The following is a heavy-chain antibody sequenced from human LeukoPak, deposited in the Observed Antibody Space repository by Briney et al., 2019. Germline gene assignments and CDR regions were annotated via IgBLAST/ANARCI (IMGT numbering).Heavy chain of an antibody. V-gene: IGHV2-5*02. CDR3: AHRRGYSYGYYFDY. J-gene: IGHJ4*02. D-gene: IGHD5-18*01. CDR1: GFSLSTSGVS. Sequence: SGPTLVNPTQTLTLTCTFSGFSLSTSGVSVGWIRQPPGKALGWLALIYWDDDTRYSPSLKSRLAITMDTSKNQVVLVMTSMGPEDTATYYCAHRRGYSYGYYFDYWGQGTLVTVSS. CDR2: IYWDDDT.